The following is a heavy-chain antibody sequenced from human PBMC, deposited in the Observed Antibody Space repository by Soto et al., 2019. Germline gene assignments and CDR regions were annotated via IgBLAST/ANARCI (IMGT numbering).Heavy chain of an antibody. CDR1: GGSISSSSYY. Sequence: SETLSLTCTVSGGSISSSSYYWGWIRQPPGKGLEWIGSIYYSGSTYYNPSLKSRVTISVDTSKNQFSLKLSSVTAADTAVYYCAREDIVVVVAATRSSGGDYWGQGTLVTVSS. D-gene: IGHD2-15*01. CDR3: AREDIVVVVAATRSSGGDY. J-gene: IGHJ4*02. CDR2: IYYSGST. V-gene: IGHV4-39*02.